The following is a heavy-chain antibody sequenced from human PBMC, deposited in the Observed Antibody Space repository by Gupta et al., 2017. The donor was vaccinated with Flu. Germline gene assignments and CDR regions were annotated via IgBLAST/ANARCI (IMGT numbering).Heavy chain of an antibody. Sequence: TFSNAWMSWVRPAPGKGLEWVGRIKSKTDGGKTDYAAPVKGRFTISRDDSKNTLYLKMKSLKTEDTAVYDGTTGFGYNVGYWGQGTLVTVYS. CDR2: IKSKTDGGKT. J-gene: IGHJ4*02. CDR3: TTGFGYNVGY. D-gene: IGHD5-18*01. V-gene: IGHV3-15*01. CDR1: TFSNAW.